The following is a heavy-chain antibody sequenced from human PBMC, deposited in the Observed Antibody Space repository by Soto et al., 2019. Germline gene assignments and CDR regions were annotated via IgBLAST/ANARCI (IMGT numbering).Heavy chain of an antibody. CDR1: GFTFSSYA. Sequence: GGSLRLSCAASGFTFSSYAMSWVRQAPGKGLEWVSAISGSGGSTYYADSVKGRFTISRDNSKNTLYLQMNSLRAEDTAVYYCAKDRRFTPRFGESSNYFDYWGQGTLVTV. J-gene: IGHJ4*02. D-gene: IGHD3-10*01. CDR2: ISGSGGST. CDR3: AKDRRFTPRFGESSNYFDY. V-gene: IGHV3-23*01.